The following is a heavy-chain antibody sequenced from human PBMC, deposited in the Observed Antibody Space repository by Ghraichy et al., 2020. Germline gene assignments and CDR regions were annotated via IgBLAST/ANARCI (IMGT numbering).Heavy chain of an antibody. V-gene: IGHV4-31*03. CDR3: ARDPVGAEGILVDC. CDR2: IYYSGRT. J-gene: IGHJ4*02. CDR1: GGSISNGGYY. D-gene: IGHD1-26*01. Sequence: SETLSLTCTVSGGSISNGGYYWSWIRQHPGKGLEWIGYIYYSGRTYYNPSLKSRVTMSVDTSKNQFSLKLGSVTAADTAVYYCARDPVGAEGILVDCWGQGTLVTVSS.